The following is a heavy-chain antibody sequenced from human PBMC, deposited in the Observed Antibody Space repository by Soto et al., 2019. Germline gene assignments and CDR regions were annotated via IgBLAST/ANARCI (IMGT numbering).Heavy chain of an antibody. V-gene: IGHV3-66*01. CDR1: GFTFSVAW. Sequence: GGSLRLSCTASGFTFSVAWMTWVRQAPGKGLEWVSVIYSGGSTYNADSVKGRFTISRDNSKNTLYLQMNSLRAEDTAVYYCAFQGGYGGPFDYWGQGTLVTVSS. D-gene: IGHD5-12*01. CDR2: IYSGGST. CDR3: AFQGGYGGPFDY. J-gene: IGHJ4*02.